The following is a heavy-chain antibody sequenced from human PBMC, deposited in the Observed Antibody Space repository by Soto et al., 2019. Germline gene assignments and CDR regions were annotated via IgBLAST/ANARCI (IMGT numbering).Heavy chain of an antibody. CDR2: FSDSGGDT. V-gene: IGHV3-23*01. Sequence: GGSLRLSCAASGFTFSSYAMSWVRQAPGKGLEWVSGFSDSGGDTYYADSVKGRFTISRDNSKNTLYLQMNSLRDDDTAVYYCVRDRGFPDSFDSWGQGTRVTVSS. D-gene: IGHD2-15*01. CDR1: GFTFSSYA. CDR3: VRDRGFPDSFDS. J-gene: IGHJ3*02.